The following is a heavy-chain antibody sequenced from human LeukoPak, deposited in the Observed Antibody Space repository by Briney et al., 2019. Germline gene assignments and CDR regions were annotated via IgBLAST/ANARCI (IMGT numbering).Heavy chain of an antibody. D-gene: IGHD2-2*01. V-gene: IGHV1-18*01. CDR3: ARGSIVVVPAAIDYYYYMDV. Sequence: ASVKVSCKASGYTFTSYGISWVRQAPGQGLEWMGWISAYNGNTNYAQKLQGRVTMTTDTSTSTAYMELRSLRSDDTAVYYCARGSIVVVPAAIDYYYYMDVWGKGTTVTISS. J-gene: IGHJ6*03. CDR1: GYTFTSYG. CDR2: ISAYNGNT.